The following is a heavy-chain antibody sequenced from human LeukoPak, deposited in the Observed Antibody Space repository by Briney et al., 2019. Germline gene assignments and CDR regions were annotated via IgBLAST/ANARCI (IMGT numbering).Heavy chain of an antibody. Sequence: SVKVSCKASGGTFSSYAISWVRQAPGQGLEWMGGIIPIFGTANYAQKFQGRVTITADKSTSTAYMELSSLRSEDTAVYYRAREGPIVVVPAALDYWGQGTLVTVSS. CDR1: GGTFSSYA. CDR2: IIPIFGTA. CDR3: AREGPIVVVPAALDY. V-gene: IGHV1-69*06. J-gene: IGHJ4*02. D-gene: IGHD2-2*01.